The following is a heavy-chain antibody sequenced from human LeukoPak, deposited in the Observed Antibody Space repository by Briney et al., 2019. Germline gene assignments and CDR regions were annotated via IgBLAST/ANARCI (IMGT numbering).Heavy chain of an antibody. D-gene: IGHD2-2*01. CDR2: FDPEDGET. Sequence: ASVKVSCKVSGYTLTELSMHWVRQAPGKGLEWMGGFDPEDGETIYAQKFQGRVTMTEDTSTDTAYMELSSLRSEDTAVYYCALSISRQNAFDIWGQGTMVTVSS. CDR3: ALSISRQNAFDI. V-gene: IGHV1-24*01. CDR1: GYTLTELS. J-gene: IGHJ3*02.